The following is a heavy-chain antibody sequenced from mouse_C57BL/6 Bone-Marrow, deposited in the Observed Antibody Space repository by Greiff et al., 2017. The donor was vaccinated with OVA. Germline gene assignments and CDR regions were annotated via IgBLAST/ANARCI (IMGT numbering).Heavy chain of an antibody. CDR2: ISNLAYSI. CDR3: ARHDYYGVMDY. D-gene: IGHD1-1*01. CDR1: GFTFSDYG. V-gene: IGHV5-15*04. Sequence: EVKLEESGGGLVQPGGSLKLSCAASGFTFSDYGMAWVRQAPRKGPEWVAFISNLAYSIYYADTVTGRFTISRENAKNTLYLEMSSLRSEDTAMYYCARHDYYGVMDYWGQGTSVTVAS. J-gene: IGHJ4*01.